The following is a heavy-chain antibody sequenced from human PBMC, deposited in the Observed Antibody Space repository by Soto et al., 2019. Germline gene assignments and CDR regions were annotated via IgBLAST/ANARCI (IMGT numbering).Heavy chain of an antibody. Sequence: QLQLKEAGSGLVKPSQTLSLTCAVSGGSISSGGYSWNWIRQTPGKGLEWIGYIYHRGFTHYNPSLKSRVNISVDKSKNQFSLNLTSVTAADTAVYFCARDQLEGNWFDPWGQGTLVTVSS. CDR3: ARDQLEGNWFDP. V-gene: IGHV4-30-2*01. CDR2: IYHRGFT. J-gene: IGHJ5*02. D-gene: IGHD1-1*01. CDR1: GGSISSGGYS.